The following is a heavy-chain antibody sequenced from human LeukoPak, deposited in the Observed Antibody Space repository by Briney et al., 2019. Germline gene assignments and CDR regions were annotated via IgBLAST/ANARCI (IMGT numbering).Heavy chain of an antibody. J-gene: IGHJ4*02. CDR2: IYYSGST. V-gene: IGHV4-39*07. CDR1: GGSISSSSYY. CDR3: ASSGVRGVIRDVDY. D-gene: IGHD3-10*01. Sequence: PSETLSLTCTVSGGSISSSSYYWGWIRQPPGKGLEWIGSIYYSGSTYYNPSLKSRVTISVDTSKNQFSLKLSSVTAADTAVYYCASSGVRGVIRDVDYWGQGTLVTVSS.